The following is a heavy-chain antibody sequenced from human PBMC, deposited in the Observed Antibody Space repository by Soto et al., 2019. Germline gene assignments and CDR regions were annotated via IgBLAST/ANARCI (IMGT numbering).Heavy chain of an antibody. CDR1: GFTFSTYW. D-gene: IGHD3-10*01. Sequence: EVQLVESGGGLVQPGGSLRLSCAASGFTFSTYWIHWVRQAPGKGLVWVSRINSDGSSTNHADSVKGRFTISRDNAKNTLFLQMNSLRAEDTAVYYCARDRWGGGRDMDVWGQGTTVTVSS. J-gene: IGHJ6*02. CDR2: INSDGSST. CDR3: ARDRWGGGRDMDV. V-gene: IGHV3-74*01.